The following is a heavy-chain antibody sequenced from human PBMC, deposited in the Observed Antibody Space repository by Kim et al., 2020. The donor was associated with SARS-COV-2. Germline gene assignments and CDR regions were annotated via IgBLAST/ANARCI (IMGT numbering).Heavy chain of an antibody. CDR1: GFTFDDYA. V-gene: IGHV3-9*01. Sequence: GGSLRLSCAASGFTFDDYAMHWVRQAPGKGLEWVSGISWNSGSIGYADSVKGRFTISRDNAKNSLYLQMNSLRAEDTALYYCAKAVGYYYYYYMDVWGKGTTVTVSS. J-gene: IGHJ6*03. D-gene: IGHD1-26*01. CDR3: AKAVGYYYYYYMDV. CDR2: ISWNSGSI.